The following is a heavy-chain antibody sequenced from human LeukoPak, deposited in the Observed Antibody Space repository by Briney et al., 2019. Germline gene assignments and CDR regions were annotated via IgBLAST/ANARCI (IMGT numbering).Heavy chain of an antibody. CDR3: ARGTWSSSIDY. CDR1: GGSISSGYYY. D-gene: IGHD6-6*01. V-gene: IGHV4-30-4*01. J-gene: IGHJ4*02. Sequence: SQTLSLTCTVTGGSISSGYYYWSWIRQPPGKGLEYIGYIYYGGTYYNPSLKSRVTISVDTSKNQFSLKLSSVTAADTAVYYCARGTWSSSIDYWGQGTLVTVSS. CDR2: IYYGGT.